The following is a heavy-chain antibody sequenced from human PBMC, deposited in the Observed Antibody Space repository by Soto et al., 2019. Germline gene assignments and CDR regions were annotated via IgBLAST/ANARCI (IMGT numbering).Heavy chain of an antibody. CDR1: FTFSNFE. Sequence: FTFSNFEMHWVRQAPGKGLEWVSYINTAGSTKYYAESVKGRFTISRDNARNSLFLQMNSLRAEDTAVYYCARAECSSPDCLTAYYSYGLDVWGQGSTVTVSS. D-gene: IGHD3-9*01. CDR2: INTAGSTK. V-gene: IGHV3-48*03. J-gene: IGHJ6*02. CDR3: ARAECSSPDCLTAYYSYGLDV.